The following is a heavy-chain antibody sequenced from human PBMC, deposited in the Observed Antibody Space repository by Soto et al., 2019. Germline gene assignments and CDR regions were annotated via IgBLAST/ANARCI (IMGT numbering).Heavy chain of an antibody. Sequence: SETLSLTCSVSGGSISSSGYFWSWIRQHPGYGLEWLGHIYYSGTTHYNPSLKSRLTISRETSKNQFSLKLRSVTAADTAVYYCARMGGVVSAPFDYWGQGALVTVSS. V-gene: IGHV4-31*03. CDR3: ARMGGVVSAPFDY. CDR1: GGSISSSGYF. D-gene: IGHD2-15*01. J-gene: IGHJ4*02. CDR2: IYYSGTT.